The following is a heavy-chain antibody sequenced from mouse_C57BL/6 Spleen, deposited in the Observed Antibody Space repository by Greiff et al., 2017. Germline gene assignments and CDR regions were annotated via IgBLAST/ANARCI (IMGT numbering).Heavy chain of an antibody. V-gene: IGHV1-4*01. D-gene: IGHD4-1*01. J-gene: IGHJ2*01. CDR2: INPSSGYT. CDR1: GYTFTSYT. CDR3: ARYPLTGTRGYFDY. Sequence: QVQLKQSGAELARPGASVKMSCKASGYTFTSYTMHWVKQRPGQGLEWIGYINPSSGYTKYNQKFKDKATLTADKSSSTAYMQLSSLTSEDSAVYYCARYPLTGTRGYFDYWGQGTTLTVSS.